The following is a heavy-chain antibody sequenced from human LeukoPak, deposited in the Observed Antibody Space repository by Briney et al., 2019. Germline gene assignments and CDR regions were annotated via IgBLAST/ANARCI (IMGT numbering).Heavy chain of an antibody. CDR2: ISAYNGNT. V-gene: IGHV1-18*01. Sequence: ASVKVSCKASGYTFTSYGISWVRQAPGQGHEWMGWISAYNGNTNYAQKLQGRVTMTTDTSTSTAYMELRSLRSDDTAVYYCARGYPGTTSTGGFDLWGRGTLVTVSS. J-gene: IGHJ2*01. D-gene: IGHD1-1*01. CDR3: ARGYPGTTSTGGFDL. CDR1: GYTFTSYG.